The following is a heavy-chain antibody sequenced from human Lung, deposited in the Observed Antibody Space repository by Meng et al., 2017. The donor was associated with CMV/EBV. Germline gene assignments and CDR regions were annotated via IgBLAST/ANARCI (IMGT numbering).Heavy chain of an antibody. J-gene: IGHJ4*02. CDR1: GFTFSNYA. CDR3: AKTEYYDSSGYDK. D-gene: IGHD3-22*01. CDR2: ISGSGSRL. Sequence: GGSXRLXCAASGFTFSNYAMSWVRQAPGKGLEWVSDISGSGSRLYYADSVTGRFTISRDNSKNTLYLQMNSLRAEDTAVYYCAKTEYYDSSGYDKWGQGTLVTVSS. V-gene: IGHV3-23*01.